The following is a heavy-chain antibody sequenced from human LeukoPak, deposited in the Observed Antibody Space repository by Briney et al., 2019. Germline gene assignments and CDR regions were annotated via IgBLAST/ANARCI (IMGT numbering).Heavy chain of an antibody. CDR2: IWYDGSNK. Sequence: PGGSLRLSCAASGFTFSSYAMSWVRQAPGKGLEWVAVIWYDGSNKYYADSVKGRFTISRDNSKNTLYLQMNSLRAEDTAVYYCARGYYGSGSYSDPWGQGTLVTVSS. CDR3: ARGYYGSGSYSDP. J-gene: IGHJ5*02. D-gene: IGHD3-10*01. V-gene: IGHV3-33*08. CDR1: GFTFSSYA.